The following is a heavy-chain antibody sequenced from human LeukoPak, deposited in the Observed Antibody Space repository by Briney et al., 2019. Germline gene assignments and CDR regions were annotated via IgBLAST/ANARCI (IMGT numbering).Heavy chain of an antibody. CDR2: IIPIFGTA. D-gene: IGHD5-12*01. Sequence: GASVKVSCKASGGTFSSYAISWVRQAPGQGLEWMGGIIPIFGTANYAQKFQGRVTITADESTSTAYMELSSLRSEDTAVYYCARAYSGYEDDAFDIWGQGTMVTVSS. J-gene: IGHJ3*02. CDR3: ARAYSGYEDDAFDI. CDR1: GGTFSSYA. V-gene: IGHV1-69*13.